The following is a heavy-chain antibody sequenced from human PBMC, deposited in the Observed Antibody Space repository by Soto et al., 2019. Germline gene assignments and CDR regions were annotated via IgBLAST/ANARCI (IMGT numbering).Heavy chain of an antibody. CDR2: VYHTVSN. Sequence: QVYLQESGPGLVKPSGTLSLTYAVSGASVSTPYWWTWVRQPPGKDLEWIGDVYHTVSNNYNPSLMSRVTISLEKSKNQFSLDMISVTAGDTAIYYCAYSTGWYRLDVWGQGTMVIVSS. CDR3: AYSTGWYRLDV. CDR1: GASVSTPYW. V-gene: IGHV4-4*02. D-gene: IGHD6-19*01. J-gene: IGHJ3*01.